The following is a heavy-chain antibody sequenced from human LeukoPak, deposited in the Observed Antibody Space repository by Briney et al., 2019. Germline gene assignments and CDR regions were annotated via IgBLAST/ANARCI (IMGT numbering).Heavy chain of an antibody. J-gene: IGHJ4*02. V-gene: IGHV1-2*02. D-gene: IGHD3-10*01. CDR3: ARDRLLWFGELLFDY. CDR1: GYTFTGYC. Sequence: ASVKVSCKASGYTFTGYCMHWVRQAPGQGLEWMGWINPNSGGTNYAQKFQGRVTMTRDTSISTAYMELSRLRSDDTAVYYCARDRLLWFGELLFDYWGQGTLVTVSS. CDR2: INPNSGGT.